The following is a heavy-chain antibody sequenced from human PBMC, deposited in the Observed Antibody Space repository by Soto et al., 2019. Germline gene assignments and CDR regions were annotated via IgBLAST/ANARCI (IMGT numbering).Heavy chain of an antibody. CDR3: ARRRKDSSGYYRLVEY. D-gene: IGHD3-22*01. CDR1: GYTFTSYG. Sequence: ASVKVSCKASGYTFTSYGISWVRQAPGQGLEWMGWISAYNGNTNYAQKLQGRVTMTTDTSTSTAYMELRSLRSDDTAVYYCARRRKDSSGYYRLVEYWGQGTLVTVSS. J-gene: IGHJ4*02. CDR2: ISAYNGNT. V-gene: IGHV1-18*01.